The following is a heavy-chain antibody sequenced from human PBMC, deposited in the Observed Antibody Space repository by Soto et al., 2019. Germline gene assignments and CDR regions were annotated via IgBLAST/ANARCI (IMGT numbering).Heavy chain of an antibody. D-gene: IGHD2-15*01. CDR3: ASDQCFGGGRSCYYSDF. J-gene: IGHJ4*02. V-gene: IGHV3-30*04. CDR2: ISNDGRGK. Sequence: QVQLVESGGGVVQPGRSLRLSCAASGFTYTTYAIHWVRQAPGKGLEWVAVISNDGRGKYYADSVKGRFTISRDNSKNTLYLQMNSLRSHDTAVYYCASDQCFGGGRSCYYSDFWGQGTLVTVSS. CDR1: GFTYTTYA.